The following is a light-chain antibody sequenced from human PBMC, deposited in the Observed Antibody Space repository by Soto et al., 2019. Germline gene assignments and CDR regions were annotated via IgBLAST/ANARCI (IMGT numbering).Light chain of an antibody. Sequence: QSALTQPPSASGSPGQSVTISCTGNGSDVGDYNYVSWYQQHPGKAPKLMIYEVSKRPSGVPDRFSGSKSGNTASLTVSGLQAEDEANYYCSSYTGSSYVVGTGTKLTVL. J-gene: IGLJ1*01. CDR2: EVS. CDR3: SSYTGSSYV. CDR1: GSDVGDYNY. V-gene: IGLV2-8*01.